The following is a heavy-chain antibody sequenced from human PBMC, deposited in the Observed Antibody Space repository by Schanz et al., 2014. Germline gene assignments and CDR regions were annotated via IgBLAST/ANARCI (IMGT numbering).Heavy chain of an antibody. V-gene: IGHV3-30*19. CDR2: ISYDGNNQ. D-gene: IGHD2-15*01. Sequence: VQLEEKGGGKGKAGGGRREECAERGKRKSNEWMSWVRQAPGKGLEWVAFISYDGNNQYYADSVKGRFTISRDNAKNSLYLQMNSLRAEDAAVYYCARVELSVYYYAMDVWGQGTTVTVSS. J-gene: IGHJ6*02. CDR1: GKRKSNEW. CDR3: ARVELSVYYYAMDV.